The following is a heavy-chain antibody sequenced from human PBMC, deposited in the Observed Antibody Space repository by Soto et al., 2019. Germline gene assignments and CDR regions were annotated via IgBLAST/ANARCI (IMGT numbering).Heavy chain of an antibody. CDR3: ARGRYGDY. CDR2: ISAHNGNP. CDR1: GYTFTSFV. Sequence: QVHLVQSGPEVKKPGASVRVSCKGSGYTFTSFVITSPRQAPGQGLEWMGCISAHNGNPHYSQKLQGRGIVTRDTSTSIAYSEVRSLRSDDPAVYYCARGRYGDYWGQGALVTVSS. V-gene: IGHV1-18*01. J-gene: IGHJ4*02. D-gene: IGHD3-10*01.